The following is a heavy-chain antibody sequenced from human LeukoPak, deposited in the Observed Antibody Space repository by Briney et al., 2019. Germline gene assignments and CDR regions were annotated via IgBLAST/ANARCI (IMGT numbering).Heavy chain of an antibody. D-gene: IGHD6-19*01. CDR1: GGSFSGYY. V-gene: IGHV4-34*01. CDR2: MYYSGST. Sequence: PSETLSLTCAVYGGSFSGYYWGWIRQPPGKGLEWIGSMYYSGSTYYNPSLKSRVTISVDTSKNQFSLKLSSVTAADTAVYYCARARTIAVAGTPSYNWFDPWGQGTLVTVSS. J-gene: IGHJ5*02. CDR3: ARARTIAVAGTPSYNWFDP.